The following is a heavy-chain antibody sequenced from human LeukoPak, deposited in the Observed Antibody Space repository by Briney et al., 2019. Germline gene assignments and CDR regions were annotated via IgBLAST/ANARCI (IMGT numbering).Heavy chain of an antibody. D-gene: IGHD3-16*01. Sequence: SETLSLTCTVSGGSISSYYWSWIRQSPGKGLECIGHIHYTGSTNYNPSLKSRVTISVETSKNQFSLKLKSVTAADTAVYYCARDVGTFGFDIWGQGTMVTVSS. V-gene: IGHV4-59*01. J-gene: IGHJ3*02. CDR3: ARDVGTFGFDI. CDR2: IHYTGST. CDR1: GGSISSYY.